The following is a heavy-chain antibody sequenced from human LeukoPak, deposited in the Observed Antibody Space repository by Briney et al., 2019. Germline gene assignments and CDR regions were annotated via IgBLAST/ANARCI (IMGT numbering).Heavy chain of an antibody. D-gene: IGHD5-18*01. CDR2: IYYSGST. Sequence: SETLSLTCTVSGGSISSSSYYWGQIRQPPGNGLEWIGSIYYSGSTYYNPSLKSRVTISVDSSKNQFSLKLSSVTAADTAVYYCARLATAMVGGDYWGQGTLVTVSS. J-gene: IGHJ4*02. V-gene: IGHV4-39*01. CDR3: ARLATAMVGGDY. CDR1: GGSISSSSYY.